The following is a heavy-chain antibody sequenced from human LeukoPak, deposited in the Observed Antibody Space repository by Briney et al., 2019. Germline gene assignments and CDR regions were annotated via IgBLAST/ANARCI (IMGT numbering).Heavy chain of an antibody. CDR1: AITFSSYG. Sequence: PGGSLRLSCAASAITFSSYGMSWVRQAPGKGLEWVSSISSTGGTTYYADSVKGRFTISRDNAKNSLYLQMNSLRAEDTAVYYCARDLVPYYDILTGYWGYWGQGTLVTVSS. CDR3: ARDLVPYYDILTGYWGY. CDR2: ISSTGGTT. D-gene: IGHD3-9*01. J-gene: IGHJ4*02. V-gene: IGHV3-48*04.